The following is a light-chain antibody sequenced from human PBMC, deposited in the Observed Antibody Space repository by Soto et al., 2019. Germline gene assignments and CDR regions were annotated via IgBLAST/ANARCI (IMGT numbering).Light chain of an antibody. J-gene: IGKJ4*01. CDR1: QSVSTT. CDR2: GAS. CDR3: QQYNNWPPIT. Sequence: EIVMTQSPATLSASPGERATLSCRASQSVSTTLAWYQQKPGQAPRLVIYGASTRATGIPARFSGSGSGTEFTLTISSLQSEDFAGYYCQQYNNWPPITFGGGTKVDIK. V-gene: IGKV3-15*01.